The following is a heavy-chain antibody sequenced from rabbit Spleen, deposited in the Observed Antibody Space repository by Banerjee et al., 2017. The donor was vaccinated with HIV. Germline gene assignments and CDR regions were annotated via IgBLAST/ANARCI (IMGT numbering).Heavy chain of an antibody. CDR3: ARDLASVVGWNFNL. CDR2: INTYTGKP. CDR1: GVDFSGDSY. Sequence: QVLEESGGDLGKPGASLTPTCKASGVDFSGDSYDSYLFLVRQAPGKGLQWIACINTYTGKPVYATWAKGRFTISRTSSTTVTLQMTSLTAADTATYFCARDLASVVGWNFNLWGQGTLVTVS. V-gene: IGHV1S40*01. D-gene: IGHD3-1*01. J-gene: IGHJ4*01.